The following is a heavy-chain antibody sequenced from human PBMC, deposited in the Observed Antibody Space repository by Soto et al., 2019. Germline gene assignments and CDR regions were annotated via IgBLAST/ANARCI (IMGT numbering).Heavy chain of an antibody. D-gene: IGHD6-13*01. V-gene: IGHV1-8*01. J-gene: IGHJ6*02. Sequence: ASVKVSFKASGYTFYSHSISWVRQAPGQGLEWMGRINADYGNTGYAQKFQGRVTMTRNTSISTAYMELSSLRSEDTAVYYCARAPYSSSWFYGMDVWGQGTTVTVSS. CDR3: ARAPYSSSWFYGMDV. CDR1: GYTFYSHS. CDR2: INADYGNT.